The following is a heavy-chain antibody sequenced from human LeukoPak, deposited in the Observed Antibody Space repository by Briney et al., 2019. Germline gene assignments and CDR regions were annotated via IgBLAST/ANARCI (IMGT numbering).Heavy chain of an antibody. D-gene: IGHD6-13*01. CDR2: IYHSGRT. V-gene: IGHV4-38-2*01. CDR3: ARHSQSRIAAAGTRYYYYYMDV. J-gene: IGHJ6*03. CDR1: DYSIRSGYY. Sequence: SETLSLTCGVSDYSIRSGYYWGWIRQPPGKGLEWIGSIYHSGRTYYNPSLKSRVTISVDTSKNQFSLKLSSVTAADTAVYYCARHSQSRIAAAGTRYYYYYMDVWGKGTTVTVSS.